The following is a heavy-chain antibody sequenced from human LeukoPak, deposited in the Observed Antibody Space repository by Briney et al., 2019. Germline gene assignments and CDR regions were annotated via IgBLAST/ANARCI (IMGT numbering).Heavy chain of an antibody. Sequence: ASVKVSCKATGYTFTSYYMHWVRQAPGQGLEWMGIINPSGGSTSYAQKFQGRVTMTRDTSTSTVYMELSSLRSEDTAVYYCAREPSGWYGSDYWGQGTLVTVSS. CDR1: GYTFTSYY. J-gene: IGHJ4*02. CDR3: AREPSGWYGSDY. V-gene: IGHV1-46*01. CDR2: INPSGGST. D-gene: IGHD6-19*01.